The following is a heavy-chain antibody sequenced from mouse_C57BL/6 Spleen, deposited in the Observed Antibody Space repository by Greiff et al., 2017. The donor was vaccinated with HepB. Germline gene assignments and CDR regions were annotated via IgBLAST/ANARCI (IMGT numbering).Heavy chain of an antibody. CDR3: ARKVAPDYYAMDD. Sequence: VQLQQSGPVLVKPGASVKMSCKASGYTFTDYYMNWVKQSHGKSLEWIGVINPYNGGTSYNQKFKGKATLTVDKSSSTAYMELNSLTSEDSAVYYCARKVAPDYYAMDDWGQGTSVTVSS. D-gene: IGHD1-1*02. V-gene: IGHV1-19*01. J-gene: IGHJ4*01. CDR2: INPYNGGT. CDR1: GYTFTDYY.